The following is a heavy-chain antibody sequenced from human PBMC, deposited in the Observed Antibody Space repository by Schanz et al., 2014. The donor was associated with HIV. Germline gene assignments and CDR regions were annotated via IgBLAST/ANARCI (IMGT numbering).Heavy chain of an antibody. CDR1: GFTFSDYS. J-gene: IGHJ3*02. CDR3: AIRTPMISFGAFDI. CDR2: ISAGVGTA. V-gene: IGHV3-23*04. Sequence: EVQLVESGGGLVKPGRSLRLSCTASGFTFSDYSMNWVRQTPGKGLEWVSTISAGVGTASYADSVKGRFTISRDNSKKMLFLQMNRLRAEDTAVYYCAIRTPMISFGAFDIWGRGTMVTVSS. D-gene: IGHD3-16*01.